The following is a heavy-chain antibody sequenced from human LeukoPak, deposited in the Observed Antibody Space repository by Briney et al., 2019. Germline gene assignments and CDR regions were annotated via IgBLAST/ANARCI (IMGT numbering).Heavy chain of an antibody. D-gene: IGHD4-17*01. CDR2: IYYSGST. V-gene: IGHV4-31*03. Sequence: SETLSLTCTVSGGSISSGGYYWSWIRQHPGKGLEWIGYIYYSGSTYYNPSLKSRVTISVDTSKNQFSLKLSSVTAADTAVYYCARDNLFYGDYEGYFQHWGQGTLVTVSS. J-gene: IGHJ1*01. CDR3: ARDNLFYGDYEGYFQH. CDR1: GGSISSGGYY.